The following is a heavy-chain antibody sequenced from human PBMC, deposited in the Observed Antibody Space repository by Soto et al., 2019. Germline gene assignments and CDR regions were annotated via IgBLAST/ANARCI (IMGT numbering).Heavy chain of an antibody. CDR1: GYTLTELS. CDR2: FDPEDGET. V-gene: IGHV1-24*01. Sequence: ASVKVPCKVSGYTLTELSMHWVRQAPGKGLEWMGGFDPEDGETIYAQKFQGRVTMTEDTSTDTAYMELSSLRSEDTAVYYWATYDFWSGYHPQHCYYGMLVWGEGAPVTAST. D-gene: IGHD3-3*01. CDR3: ATYDFWSGYHPQHCYYGMLV. J-gene: IGHJ6*04.